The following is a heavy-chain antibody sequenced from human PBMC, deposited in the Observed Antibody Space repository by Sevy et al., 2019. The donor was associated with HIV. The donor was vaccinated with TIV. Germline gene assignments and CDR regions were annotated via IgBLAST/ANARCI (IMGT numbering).Heavy chain of an antibody. J-gene: IGHJ3*02. D-gene: IGHD1-26*01. CDR1: GDSVSSNSAA. CDR2: TYYRSKWYQ. CDR3: GRGSSGVDI. Sequence: SQTLSLTCAISGDSVSSNSAASNWIRQSPSRGLEWLGRTYYRSKWYQDYAVSVKSRLTINPDTYKNQFSLQPNSVTPEDTAVYDCGRGSSGVDIWGQGTMVTVSS. V-gene: IGHV6-1*01.